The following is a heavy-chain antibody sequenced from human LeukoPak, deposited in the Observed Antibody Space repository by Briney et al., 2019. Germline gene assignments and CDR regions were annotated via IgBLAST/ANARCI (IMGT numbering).Heavy chain of an antibody. CDR1: GDSISTYY. V-gene: IGHV4-59*01. CDR2: IYHSGSS. D-gene: IGHD5-18*01. Sequence: PSETLSLTCTVSGDSISTYYWSWIRQPPGKGLEWIGYIYHSGSSNYNPSLRSRVTISLDTSKNQFSLRLSSVTAADTAVYYCARERVGGYSLDAFDIWGQGTTATVSS. J-gene: IGHJ3*02. CDR3: ARERVGGYSLDAFDI.